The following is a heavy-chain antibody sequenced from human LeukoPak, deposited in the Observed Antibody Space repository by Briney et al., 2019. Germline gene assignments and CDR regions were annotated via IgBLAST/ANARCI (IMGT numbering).Heavy chain of an antibody. CDR2: ISGSGGST. J-gene: IGHJ6*03. CDR3: AKDGLSSSWYVYYYYMDV. Sequence: GGSLRLSCAASGFTFSSYAMSWFRQAPGKGLEWVSAISGSGGSTYYADSVKGRFTISRDNSKNTLYLQMNSLRAEDTAVYYCAKDGLSSSWYVYYYYMDVWGKGTTVTVSS. V-gene: IGHV3-23*01. D-gene: IGHD6-13*01. CDR1: GFTFSSYA.